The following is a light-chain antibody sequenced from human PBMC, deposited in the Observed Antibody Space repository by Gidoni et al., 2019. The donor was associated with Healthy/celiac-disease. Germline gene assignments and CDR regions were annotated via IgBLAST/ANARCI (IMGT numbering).Light chain of an antibody. CDR3: QQYYSNPRT. CDR1: QSVLYSSNNKNY. CDR2: WAS. V-gene: IGKV4-1*01. J-gene: IGKJ2*01. Sequence: DIFMTQSPDSLAVSRGERATINCKSSQSVLYSSNNKNYLAWYQQKPGQPPKLLIYWASTRESGVPDRFSGSGSGTDFTLTISSLQAEDVAVYYCQQYYSNPRTFGQGTKLEIK.